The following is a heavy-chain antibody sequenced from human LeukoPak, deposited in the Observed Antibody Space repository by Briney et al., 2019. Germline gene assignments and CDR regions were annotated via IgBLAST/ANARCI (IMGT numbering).Heavy chain of an antibody. D-gene: IGHD6-13*01. Sequence: GGSLRLSCPASGFSFSSYGMHWVRQAPGKGLEWLAMIWYDGSNMYYADSVKGRFTISRDNSKNTVFLQMNSLRAEDTGLYYCARGGCARSSCYDNWGQGTLVTVSS. CDR3: ARGGCARSSCYDN. CDR2: IWYDGSNM. CDR1: GFSFSSYG. V-gene: IGHV3-33*01. J-gene: IGHJ4*02.